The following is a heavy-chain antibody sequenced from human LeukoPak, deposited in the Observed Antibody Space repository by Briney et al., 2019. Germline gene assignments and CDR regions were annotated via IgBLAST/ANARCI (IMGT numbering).Heavy chain of an antibody. J-gene: IGHJ3*01. CDR3: AAELYGVYTDCCTFHL. D-gene: IGHD4-17*01. Sequence: SVKVSCKTSGFTFSTSAVQWVRQARGQRLEWIGWIIVGSGVTNYAQSLQGRFTITRDMSTNTAYMELNSLGSEDSAVYYCAAELYGVYTDCCTFHLWGQGTLVTVSS. CDR2: IIVGSGVT. CDR1: GFTFSTSA. V-gene: IGHV1-58*01.